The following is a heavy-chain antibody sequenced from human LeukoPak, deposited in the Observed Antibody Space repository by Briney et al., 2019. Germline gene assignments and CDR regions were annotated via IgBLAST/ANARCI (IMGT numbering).Heavy chain of an antibody. J-gene: IGHJ3*02. CDR2: IYYSGST. CDR1: GGSISSYY. CDR3: ARETRDAFDI. V-gene: IGHV4-59*01. Sequence: SESLSLTCTVSGGSISSYYWSWIRQPPGKGLEWIGYIYYSGSTNYNPSLKSRVTISVDTSKNQFSLKLRSVTAADTAVYYCARETRDAFDIWGQGTMVTVSS.